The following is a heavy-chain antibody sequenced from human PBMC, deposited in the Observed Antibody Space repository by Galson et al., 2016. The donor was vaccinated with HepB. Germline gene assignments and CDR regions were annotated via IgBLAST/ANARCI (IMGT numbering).Heavy chain of an antibody. CDR2: MAGVGGNT. CDR3: ARDVGGIMFDY. Sequence: SLRLSCAASGFTFSDYGMAWVRQAPGRGLEWVATMAGVGGNTHYPDSVKGRFTISRANSKNTLSLQMNSLRAEDTALYYCARDVGGIMFDYWGQGTLVTVSS. V-gene: IGHV3-23*01. CDR1: GFTFSDYG. D-gene: IGHD3-16*02. J-gene: IGHJ4*02.